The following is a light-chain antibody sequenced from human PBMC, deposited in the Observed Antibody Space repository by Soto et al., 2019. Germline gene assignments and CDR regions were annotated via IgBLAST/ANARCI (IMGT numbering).Light chain of an antibody. J-gene: IGKJ2*01. CDR3: QQTYMVPYT. CDR1: QGISSY. Sequence: AIRMTQSPSSFSASTGDRVTITCRASQGISSYLAWYQQKPGKAPKLLIYAASTLQSGVPSRFSGSGSGTDFTLTISCLQSEDFAVYFCQQTYMVPYTFGQGTKVEI. V-gene: IGKV1-8*01. CDR2: AAS.